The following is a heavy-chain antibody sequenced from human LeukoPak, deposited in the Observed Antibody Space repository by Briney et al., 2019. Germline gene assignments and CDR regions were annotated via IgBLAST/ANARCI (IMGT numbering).Heavy chain of an antibody. D-gene: IGHD6-6*01. J-gene: IGHJ3*02. CDR2: IIPIFGTA. V-gene: IGHV1-69*06. CDR1: GYTFTGYY. Sequence: GASVKVSCKASGYTFTGYYMHWVRQAPGQGLEWMGGIIPIFGTANYAQKFQGRVTITADKSTSTAYMELSSLRSEDTAVYYCARERGMSIAARRKESDAFDIWGQGTMVTVSS. CDR3: ARERGMSIAARRKESDAFDI.